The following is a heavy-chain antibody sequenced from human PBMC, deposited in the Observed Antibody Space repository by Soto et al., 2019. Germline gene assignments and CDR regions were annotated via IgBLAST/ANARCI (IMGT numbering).Heavy chain of an antibody. V-gene: IGHV3-53*01. CDR1: GFTVNSDY. J-gene: IGHJ4*02. D-gene: IGHD2-21*02. CDR2: IYSGGTT. Sequence: GGSLRLSCAASGFTVNSDYMSWVRQAPGRGLEWVSIIYSGGTTDYADSVQGRFTISRDNSKNTLYLQMNSLTDEDTAVYYCARAYCGGDCYFGYLYYWGQGTLVTVSS. CDR3: ARAYCGGDCYFGYLYY.